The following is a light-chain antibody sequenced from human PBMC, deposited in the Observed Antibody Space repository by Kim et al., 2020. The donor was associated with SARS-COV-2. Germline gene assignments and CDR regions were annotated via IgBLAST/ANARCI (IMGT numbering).Light chain of an antibody. CDR1: QRSGST. V-gene: IGKV3D-20*01. Sequence: PPEESATPSWGASQRSGSTLPWYQRNPGLPPGLLFFDAPSRAPGIPDRFSGSGSGTDFTLTISRLEPEDFAVYYCQQYGSAPLTFGGGTKVDIK. CDR3: QQYGSAPLT. J-gene: IGKJ4*01. CDR2: DAP.